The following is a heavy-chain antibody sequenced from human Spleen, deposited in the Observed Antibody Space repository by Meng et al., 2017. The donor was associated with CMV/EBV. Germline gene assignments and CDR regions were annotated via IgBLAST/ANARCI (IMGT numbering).Heavy chain of an antibody. CDR2: IFIDDKT. J-gene: IGHJ5*02. CDR1: GFSVSSVY. Sequence: GESLKISCAASGFSVSSVYMTWVRQAPGKGLEWISVIFIDDKTHYADSVLGRFTISRDNSKNTLYLQMNSLRVEDTAVYYCAREFWNGYWSWGQGTLVTVSS. V-gene: IGHV3-53*01. D-gene: IGHD2-15*01. CDR3: AREFWNGYWS.